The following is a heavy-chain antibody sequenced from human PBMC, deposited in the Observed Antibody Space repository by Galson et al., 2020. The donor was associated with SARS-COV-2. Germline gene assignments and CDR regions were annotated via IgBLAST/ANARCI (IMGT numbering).Heavy chain of an antibody. J-gene: IGHJ4*02. CDR1: GGTFSTYY. CDR2: IYYTGNT. V-gene: IGHV4-59*01. CDR3: ARGAFCVVHYAY. D-gene: IGHD2-8*01. Sequence: SETLSLTCTVSGGTFSTYYWSWIRQTPGKGLEWLGYIYYTGNTYYKPSLKSRVSTSIDTSKNQFSLRLSSVTDGDTAVYYCARGAFCVVHYAYWGQGTRVSLSS.